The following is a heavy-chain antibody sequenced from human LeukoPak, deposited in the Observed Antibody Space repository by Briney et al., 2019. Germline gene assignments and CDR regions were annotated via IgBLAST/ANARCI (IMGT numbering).Heavy chain of an antibody. V-gene: IGHV5-51*01. Sequence: GESLKISCKGSGYSFTSYWIGWVRQMPGKGLEWMGIIYPGDSDTRYSPSFQGQVTISADKSISTAYLQWSSLKASDTAMYYCGRSSRGYYDSSGYYFDYWGQGTLVTVSS. CDR1: GYSFTSYW. CDR2: IYPGDSDT. J-gene: IGHJ4*02. D-gene: IGHD3-22*01. CDR3: GRSSRGYYDSSGYYFDY.